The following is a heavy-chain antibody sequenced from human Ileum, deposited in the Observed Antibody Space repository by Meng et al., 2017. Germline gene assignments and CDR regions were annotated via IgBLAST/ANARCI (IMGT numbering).Heavy chain of an antibody. CDR3: ATGGRYTTSPVDS. V-gene: IGHV1-2*02. J-gene: IGHJ4*02. Sequence: ASVKVSCKASEYTFTDNFLHWVRQAPGQGLEWMGWVNPNRGGTNYAQKFQGRVTMTRDTSISTAYMELSRLRSDDTAIYYCATGGRYTTSPVDSWGQGTLVTVSS. D-gene: IGHD3-16*02. CDR1: EYTFTDNF. CDR2: VNPNRGGT.